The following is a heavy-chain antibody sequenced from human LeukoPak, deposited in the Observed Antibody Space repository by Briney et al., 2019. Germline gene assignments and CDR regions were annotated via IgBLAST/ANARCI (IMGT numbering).Heavy chain of an antibody. CDR2: INTYNGNT. V-gene: IGHV1-18*01. CDR3: ARGGWDFWSGYLAY. Sequence: ASVKVSCKASGYSFNSYNISWVRQAPGQGLEWMGWINTYNGNTIYAQKLQGRVTMTTYTSTSTAYMELRSLRSDDAAVYYCARGGWDFWSGYLAYWGQGTLVTVSS. J-gene: IGHJ4*02. CDR1: GYSFNSYN. D-gene: IGHD3-3*01.